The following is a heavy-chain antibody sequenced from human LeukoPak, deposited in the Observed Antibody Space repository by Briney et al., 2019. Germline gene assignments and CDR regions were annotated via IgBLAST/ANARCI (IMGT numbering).Heavy chain of an antibody. CDR1: GGSISSSSYY. Sequence: SETPSLTCTVSGGSISSSSYYWGWIRQPPGKGLEWIGSIYYSGSTYYNPSLKSRVTISVDTSKNQFSLKLSSVTAADTAVYYCARGPVVSSGFDYWGQGTLVTVSS. CDR2: IYYSGST. CDR3: ARGPVVSSGFDY. D-gene: IGHD3-3*01. J-gene: IGHJ4*02. V-gene: IGHV4-39*07.